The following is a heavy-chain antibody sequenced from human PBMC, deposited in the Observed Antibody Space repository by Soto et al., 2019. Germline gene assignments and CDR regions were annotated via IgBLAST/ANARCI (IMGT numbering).Heavy chain of an antibody. V-gene: IGHV4-39*01. CDR1: GGSISSSSYY. Sequence: NPSETLSLTCTVSGGSISSSSYYWGWIRQPPGKGLEWIGSIYYSGSTYYNPSLKSRVTISVDTSKNQFSLKLSSVTAADTAVYYCARHAGYGSYYGWGGSFDYWGQGTLVTVSS. D-gene: IGHD1-26*01. J-gene: IGHJ4*02. CDR3: ARHAGYGSYYGWGGSFDY. CDR2: IYYSGST.